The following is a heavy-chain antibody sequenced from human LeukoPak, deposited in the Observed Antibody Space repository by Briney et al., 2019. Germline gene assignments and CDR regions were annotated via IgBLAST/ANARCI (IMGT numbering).Heavy chain of an antibody. Sequence: KTSETLSLTCTVSGGSISSGSYYWSWIRQPAGKGLEWIGRIYTSGSTNYNPSLKSRVTISVDTSKNQFSLKLSSVTAADTAVYYCARVAKNWFDPWGQGTLVTVSS. CDR3: ARVAKNWFDP. J-gene: IGHJ5*02. CDR1: GGSISSGSYY. CDR2: IYTSGST. V-gene: IGHV4-61*02.